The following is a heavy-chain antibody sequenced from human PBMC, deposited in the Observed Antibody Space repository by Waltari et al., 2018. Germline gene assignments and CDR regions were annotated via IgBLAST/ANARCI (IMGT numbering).Heavy chain of an antibody. D-gene: IGHD6-13*01. CDR3: ASYSSSWNYFDY. CDR2: IYHSGST. CDR1: GYSISSGYY. V-gene: IGHV4-38-2*01. Sequence: QVQLQESGPGLVKPSETLSLTCAVSGYSISSGYYWGWIRQPPGKGLEWIGSIYHSGSTYYNPSLKSRVTISVDTSKNQFSLKLSSVTAADTAVYYCASYSSSWNYFDYWGQGTLVSVSS. J-gene: IGHJ4*02.